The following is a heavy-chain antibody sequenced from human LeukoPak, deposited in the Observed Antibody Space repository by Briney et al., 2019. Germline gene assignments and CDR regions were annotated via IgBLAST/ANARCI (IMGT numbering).Heavy chain of an antibody. CDR3: ARLRHDSSGYYSYFDY. D-gene: IGHD3-22*01. Sequence: SETLSLTCTVSGDSISNYYWSWIRQPPGKGLEWIGYIYFSGSTNYSPSLKSRVTISVDTSKNEFYLKLSSVTAADTAVYYCARLRHDSSGYYSYFDYWGQGTLVTVSS. CDR1: GDSISNYY. V-gene: IGHV4-59*08. CDR2: IYFSGST. J-gene: IGHJ4*02.